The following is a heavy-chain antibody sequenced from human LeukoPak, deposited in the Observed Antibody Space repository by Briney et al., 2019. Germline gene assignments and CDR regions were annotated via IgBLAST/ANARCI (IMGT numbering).Heavy chain of an antibody. D-gene: IGHD2-15*01. V-gene: IGHV3-23*01. Sequence: PGGSLRLSCAASGFTFRSYAMSWARQAPGKGLEWVSGISDGSTYYADSIKGRFTISRDNSKNSLYLQMNNLRAEDTAVYYCAKWGLDCSVAGCLYYFDYWGQGTLVTVSS. CDR1: GFTFRSYA. J-gene: IGHJ4*02. CDR3: AKWGLDCSVAGCLYYFDY. CDR2: ISDGST.